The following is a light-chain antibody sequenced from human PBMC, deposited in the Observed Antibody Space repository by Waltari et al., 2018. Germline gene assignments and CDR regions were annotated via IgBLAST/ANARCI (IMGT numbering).Light chain of an antibody. Sequence: IQMTQSPSSLSASVGDRVTIPCQASPDIHMYLNWYQQKPGEAPKLLIYDASKLEPGVPSRFSGSRSGTDFTFTISILHPEDIATYYCQQYDNLPWTFGEGTKVGIK. J-gene: IGKJ1*01. V-gene: IGKV1-33*01. CDR1: PDIHMY. CDR2: DAS. CDR3: QQYDNLPWT.